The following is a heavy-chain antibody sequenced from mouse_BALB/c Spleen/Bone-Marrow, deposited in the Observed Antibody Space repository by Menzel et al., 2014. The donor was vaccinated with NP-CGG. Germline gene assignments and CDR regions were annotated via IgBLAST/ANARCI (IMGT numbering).Heavy chain of an antibody. J-gene: IGHJ3*01. D-gene: IGHD1-1*01. CDR3: AREGYGSSYGFAY. V-gene: IGHV1-31*01. CDR2: INPYNGGS. CDR1: GYSFAGCT. Sequence: VQLKQSGPELVKPGASMKISCKASGYSFAGCTMNWVKQSHGKNLEWIGLINPYNGGSSYNQKFKGKATLTVDKSSSTAYMELLSLTFEDSAVYYCAREGYGSSYGFAYWGQGTLVTVSA.